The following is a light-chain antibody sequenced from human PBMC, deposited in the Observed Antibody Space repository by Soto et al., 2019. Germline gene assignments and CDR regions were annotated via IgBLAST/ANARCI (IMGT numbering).Light chain of an antibody. CDR2: DVS. CDR1: SRDIGGYNY. CDR3: SSYTSSSTLDYV. V-gene: IGLV2-14*01. J-gene: IGLJ1*01. Sequence: QSVLTQPASVSGSPGQSITISCTGTSRDIGGYNYVSWYQQHPGKAPKLMIYDVSNRPSGVSNRFSGSKSGNTASLTIFGLQAEDEADYYCSSYTSSSTLDYVFGTGTKVTV.